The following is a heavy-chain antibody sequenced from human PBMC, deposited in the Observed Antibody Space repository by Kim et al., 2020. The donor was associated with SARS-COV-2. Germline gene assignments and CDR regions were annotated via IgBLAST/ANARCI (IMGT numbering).Heavy chain of an antibody. Sequence: ADSEKGRFTISRDNAKNTLSLQMNSLRAEDTGVYYCARRQFTSGWYYFDYWGQGTLVTVSS. CDR3: ARRQFTSGWYYFDY. J-gene: IGHJ4*02. D-gene: IGHD6-19*01. V-gene: IGHV3-74*01.